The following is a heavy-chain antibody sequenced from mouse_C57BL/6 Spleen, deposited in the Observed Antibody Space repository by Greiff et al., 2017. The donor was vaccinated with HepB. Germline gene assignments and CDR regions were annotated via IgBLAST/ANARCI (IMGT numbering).Heavy chain of an antibody. CDR1: GYAFSSSW. V-gene: IGHV1-82*01. Sequence: QVQLKESGPELVKPGASVKISCKASGYAFSSSWMNWVKQRPGKGLEWIGRIYPGEGDTNYNGKLKGKATLTADNSSSTAYMQLRSLTSEDSAVYFCARGGTTVDWYFDVWGTGTTVTVSS. CDR2: IYPGEGDT. D-gene: IGHD1-1*01. CDR3: ARGGTTVDWYFDV. J-gene: IGHJ1*03.